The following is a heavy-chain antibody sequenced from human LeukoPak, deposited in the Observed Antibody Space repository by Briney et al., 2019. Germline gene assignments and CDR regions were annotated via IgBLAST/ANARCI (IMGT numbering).Heavy chain of an antibody. V-gene: IGHV3-21*01. CDR1: GFTFSSYS. Sequence: PGGSLRLSCAASGFTFSSYSMNWVRQAPGKGLEWVSSISSSSSYIYYADSVKGRFTISRDNAKNSLYLQMNSLRAEDTTVYYCARDQYYYGSGSYYNPNSFDYWGQGTLVTVSS. J-gene: IGHJ4*02. D-gene: IGHD3-10*01. CDR2: ISSSSSYI. CDR3: ARDQYYYGSGSYYNPNSFDY.